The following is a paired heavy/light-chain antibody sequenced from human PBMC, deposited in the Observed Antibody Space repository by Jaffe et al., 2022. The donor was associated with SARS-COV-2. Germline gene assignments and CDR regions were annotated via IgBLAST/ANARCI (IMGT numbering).Light chain of an antibody. CDR1: QGIRND. Sequence: DIQLTQSPSSMSASVGDRVTITCRASQGIRNDLGWYQQKPGKAPKRLIHLASGLENGVPSRFSGSGSGTEFTLTISSLQPEDFATYYCLQHNSYPWTFGQGTKVEIK. V-gene: IGKV1-17*01. CDR2: LAS. CDR3: LQHNSYPWT. J-gene: IGKJ1*01.
Heavy chain of an antibody. CDR2: IKSETEGGTT. CDR3: TTDHYCSTTNCLGTPFHS. J-gene: IGHJ4*02. V-gene: IGHV3-15*01. D-gene: IGHD2-2*01. Sequence: EVQLVESGGGLVKPGGSLRLSCAASGFTFSNAWMSWVRQAPGKGLEWVGRIKSETEGGTTDYAAPVKGRFTISRDVSKNTLFLQMNSLKTEDTAVYFCTTDHYCSTTNCLGTPFHSWGQGTLVTVSS. CDR1: GFTFSNAW.